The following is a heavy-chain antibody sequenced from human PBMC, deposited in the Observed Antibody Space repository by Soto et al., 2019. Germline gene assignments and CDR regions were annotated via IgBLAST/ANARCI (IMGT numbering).Heavy chain of an antibody. Sequence: QVQLVESGGGVVQPGRSLRLSCAASGFTFSRYGMHWVRQAPGKGLEWVAVIWYDGSNKYYADSVKGRFTISRDNSKNTVYLQMNSLRADDTAVYYCTRDYNHYFDYWGQGTLVTVSS. CDR1: GFTFSRYG. CDR3: TRDYNHYFDY. D-gene: IGHD1-1*01. CDR2: IWYDGSNK. J-gene: IGHJ4*02. V-gene: IGHV3-33*01.